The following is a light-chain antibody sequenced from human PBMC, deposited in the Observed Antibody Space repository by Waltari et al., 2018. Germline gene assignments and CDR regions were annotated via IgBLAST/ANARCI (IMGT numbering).Light chain of an antibody. CDR2: KLS. J-gene: IGKJ2*01. V-gene: IGKV2-24*01. CDR3: MQATQFPHT. CDR1: QSLVHSDGNTY. Sequence: DIVMTQTPLSSPVTLGQPASISCRSSQSLVHSDGNTYLSWLQQRPGQHPSLLIYKLSNRFSGVPDRFGGSGAGTDFTLKISRVEAEDVGVYYCMQATQFPHTFGQGTKLDIK.